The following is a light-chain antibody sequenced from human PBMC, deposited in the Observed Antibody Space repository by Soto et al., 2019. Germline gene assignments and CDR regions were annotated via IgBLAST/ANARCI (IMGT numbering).Light chain of an antibody. CDR3: QQSYSTPLT. Sequence: DIPMTQSLAAVSASIGDRVTIPCRASQSISSYLNWYQQKPGKAPKLLIYAASSLQSGVPSRFSGSGSGTDFTLTISSLQPEDFATYYCQQSYSTPLTFGGGTKVDI. CDR2: AAS. CDR1: QSISSY. J-gene: IGKJ4*01. V-gene: IGKV1-39*01.